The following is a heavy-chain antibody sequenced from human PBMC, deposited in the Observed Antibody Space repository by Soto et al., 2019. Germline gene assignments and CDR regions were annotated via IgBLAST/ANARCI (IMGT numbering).Heavy chain of an antibody. CDR3: ARDLGSSHYYYYGMDV. Sequence: TLSLTCTVSGGSISSYYWSWIRQPPGKGLEWIGYIYYSGSTNYNPSLKSRVTISVDTSKNQFSLKLSSVTAADTAVYYCARDLGSSHYYYYGMDVWGQGTTVTVSS. CDR2: IYYSGST. D-gene: IGHD2-2*01. CDR1: GGSISSYY. V-gene: IGHV4-59*01. J-gene: IGHJ6*02.